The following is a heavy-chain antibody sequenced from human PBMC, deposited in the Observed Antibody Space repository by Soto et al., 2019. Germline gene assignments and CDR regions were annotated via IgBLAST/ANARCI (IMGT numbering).Heavy chain of an antibody. CDR2: IIPMLGMS. J-gene: IGHJ4*02. CDR3: ATNYGSGSTHFDY. V-gene: IGHV1-69*02. Sequence: QVQLVQSGAEVKKPGSPVRVSCTASGDTFNFYTISWVRQVPGQGPEWMGRIIPMLGMSNYAQKFQGRVTIMADKSTSTVYMNQSGLPSEDTAVYYCATNYGSGSTHFDYWGQGTLVTVSS. CDR1: GDTFNFYT. D-gene: IGHD3-10*01.